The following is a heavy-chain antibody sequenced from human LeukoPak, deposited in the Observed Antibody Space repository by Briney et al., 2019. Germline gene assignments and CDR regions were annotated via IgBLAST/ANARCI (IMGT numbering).Heavy chain of an antibody. V-gene: IGHV3-23*01. J-gene: IGHJ4*02. CDR3: ARGGGSGSYYKRELDY. D-gene: IGHD3-10*01. Sequence: PGGSLRLSCAVSGITLSNYGMSWVRQAPGKGLEWVAGISDSGGSTKYADSVKGRFTISRDNAKNSLYLQMNSLRAEDTAVYYCARGGGSGSYYKRELDYWGQGTLVTVSS. CDR2: ISDSGGST. CDR1: GITLSNYG.